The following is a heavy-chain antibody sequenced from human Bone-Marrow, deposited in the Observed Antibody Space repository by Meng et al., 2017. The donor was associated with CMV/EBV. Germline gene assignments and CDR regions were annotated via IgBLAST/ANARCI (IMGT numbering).Heavy chain of an antibody. D-gene: IGHD3-16*01. CDR1: GFTFSNAW. Sequence: GEPLKISCAASGFTFSNAWMSWVRQAPGKGLEWVSYISSSGSTIYYADSVKGRFTISRDNAKNSLYLQMNSLRAEDTAVYYCAREPTYYDYVWGKSPPPYYFDYWGQGTLVTVSS. J-gene: IGHJ4*02. V-gene: IGHV3-11*04. CDR3: AREPTYYDYVWGKSPPPYYFDY. CDR2: ISSSGSTI.